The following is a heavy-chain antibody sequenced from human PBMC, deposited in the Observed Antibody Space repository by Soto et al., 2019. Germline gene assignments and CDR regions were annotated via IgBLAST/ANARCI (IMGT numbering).Heavy chain of an antibody. CDR2: IYYSGST. J-gene: IGHJ6*02. CDR1: GGSVSSGSYY. CDR3: ASSFVDTAMVPAYYYYYGMDV. V-gene: IGHV4-61*01. D-gene: IGHD5-18*01. Sequence: ASETLSLTCTVSGGSVSSGSYYWSWIRQPGKGLEWIGCIYYSGSTNYNPSLKSRVTISVDTSKNQFSLKLSSVTAADTAVYYCASSFVDTAMVPAYYYYYGMDVWGQGTTVTVSS.